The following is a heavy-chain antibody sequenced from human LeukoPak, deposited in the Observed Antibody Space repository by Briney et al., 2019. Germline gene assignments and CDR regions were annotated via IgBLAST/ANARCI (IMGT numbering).Heavy chain of an antibody. V-gene: IGHV3-30*02. Sequence: GGALRLSCAASGFTFSSYGMHWVRQAPGKGLEWVAFIRYDGSNKYYADSVKSRFTISRDNSKNTLYLQMNSLRAEDTAVYCCAKDSIAVAGTVEYFQHWGQGTLVTVSS. J-gene: IGHJ1*01. D-gene: IGHD6-19*01. CDR3: AKDSIAVAGTVEYFQH. CDR2: IRYDGSNK. CDR1: GFTFSSYG.